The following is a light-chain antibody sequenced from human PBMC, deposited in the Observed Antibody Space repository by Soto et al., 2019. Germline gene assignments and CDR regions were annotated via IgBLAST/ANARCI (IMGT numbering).Light chain of an antibody. CDR3: QQYGSSQWT. CDR1: QSVSSSY. J-gene: IGKJ1*01. V-gene: IGKV3-20*01. CDR2: GAS. Sequence: EIVLTQSPGTLSLSPGERATISCRASQSVSSSYLAWYQQKTSQAPRLLIYGASNKATGIPDRFSGSGSGIDFTLTISILEPEDFAVYYCQQYGSSQWTFGQGTKVDIK.